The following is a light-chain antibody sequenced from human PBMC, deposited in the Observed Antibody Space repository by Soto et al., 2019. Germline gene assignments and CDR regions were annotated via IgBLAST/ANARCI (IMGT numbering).Light chain of an antibody. CDR1: SSDVGRYDY. CDR2: EVS. Sequence: QSARTQPASVSGSPGQSITISCTGTSSDVGRYDYVSWYQQHPGKAPKLMVSEVSHRPSGVSNRFSGSKSGNTASLTISGLQAEDEADYYCSSYSTMGTYVFGAGTKVTVL. J-gene: IGLJ1*01. V-gene: IGLV2-14*01. CDR3: SSYSTMGTYV.